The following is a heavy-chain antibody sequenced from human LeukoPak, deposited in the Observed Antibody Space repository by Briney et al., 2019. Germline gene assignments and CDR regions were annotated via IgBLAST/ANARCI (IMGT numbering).Heavy chain of an antibody. CDR3: ARDEGGSGSYYAPSNLFDP. CDR2: INAYNGKT. Sequence: ASVNVSCKASRYTFTRYGISWVRQAPGQGREGMGWINAYNGKTKYAQKLQGRVTMTTDTSTSTAYMELRSLRSDDTAVYYCARDEGGSGSYYAPSNLFDPWGQGTLVTVSS. CDR1: RYTFTRYG. J-gene: IGHJ5*02. V-gene: IGHV1-18*04. D-gene: IGHD3-10*01.